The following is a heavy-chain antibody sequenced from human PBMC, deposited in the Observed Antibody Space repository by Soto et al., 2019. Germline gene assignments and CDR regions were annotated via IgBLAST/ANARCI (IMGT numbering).Heavy chain of an antibody. J-gene: IGHJ6*02. CDR2: IDPSDSYT. CDR1: GYSFTSYW. V-gene: IGHV5-10-1*01. D-gene: IGHD6-13*01. Sequence: GESLKISCKGSGYSFTSYWIGWVRQMPRKSLEWMGRIDPSDSYTNYSPSFQGHVTISADKSISTAYLQWSSLKASDTAMYYCARQSSPYSSSWYFGMDVWGQGTTVTVSS. CDR3: ARQSSPYSSSWYFGMDV.